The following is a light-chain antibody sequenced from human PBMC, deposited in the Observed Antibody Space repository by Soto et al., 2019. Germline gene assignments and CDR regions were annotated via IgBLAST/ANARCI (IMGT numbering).Light chain of an antibody. CDR2: DVI. CDR3: CSYAGSYTYV. J-gene: IGLJ1*01. V-gene: IGLV2-11*01. Sequence: QSALTKPRSVSGSPGQSVTISCTGTSSDVGNYNYVSWYQQHPGKAPKLMIYDVIKRPSGVPDRFSGSKSGITASLTISGLQAEDEADYYCCSYAGSYTYVFGTGTKVTVL. CDR1: SSDVGNYNY.